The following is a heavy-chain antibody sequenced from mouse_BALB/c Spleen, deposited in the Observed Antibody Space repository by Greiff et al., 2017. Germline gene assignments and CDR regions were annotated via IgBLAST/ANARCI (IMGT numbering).Heavy chain of an antibody. CDR3: ASNWDKDY. CDR2: ISYSGST. V-gene: IGHV3-2*02. J-gene: IGHJ2*01. D-gene: IGHD4-1*01. Sequence: EVKLQESGPGLVKPSQSLSLTCTVTGYSITSDYAWNWIRQFPGNKLEWMGYISYSGSTSYNPSLKSRISITRDTSKNQFFLQLNSVTTEDTATYYCASNWDKDYWGQGTTLTVSS. CDR1: GYSITSDYA.